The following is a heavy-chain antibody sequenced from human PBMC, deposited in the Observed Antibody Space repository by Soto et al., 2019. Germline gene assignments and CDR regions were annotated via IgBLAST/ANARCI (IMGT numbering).Heavy chain of an antibody. CDR2: INHSGRT. CDR3: ARGVMLERRPDY. V-gene: IGHV4-34*01. Sequence: QVQLQQWGAGLLKPSETLSLTCAVYGGSFSGSYWSWIRQPPGKGLEWIGEINHSGRTNYNPSLKSRVTISVYTSQNQFSLKLSSVTAADTAVYYCARGVMLERRPDYWGQGTLVTVSS. D-gene: IGHD1-1*01. CDR1: GGSFSGSY. J-gene: IGHJ4*02.